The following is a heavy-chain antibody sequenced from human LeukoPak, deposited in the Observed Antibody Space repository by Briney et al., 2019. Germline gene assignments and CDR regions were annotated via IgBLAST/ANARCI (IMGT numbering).Heavy chain of an antibody. D-gene: IGHD3-9*01. CDR1: GFTFSSYA. CDR3: ARLRYFDWFRSHFDY. CDR2: IRGSGGST. V-gene: IGHV3-23*01. J-gene: IGHJ4*02. Sequence: GGSLRHSCAASGFTFSSYAMSWVRQAPGKGLESVSAIRGSGGSTYYADSVKGRFTISRDNSKNTLYLQMNSLRAEDTAVYYCARLRYFDWFRSHFDYWGQGTLVTVSS.